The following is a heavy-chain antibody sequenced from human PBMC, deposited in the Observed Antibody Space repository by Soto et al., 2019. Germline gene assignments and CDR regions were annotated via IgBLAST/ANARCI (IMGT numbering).Heavy chain of an antibody. CDR1: GFTFSSYS. Sequence: GGSLRLSCAASGFTFSSYSMNWVRQAPGKGLEWVSYISSSSSTIYYADSVKGRFTISRDNAKNSLYLQMNSLRAEDTAVYYCARDGSPMVRGVIYYYYYMDVWGKGTTVTVSS. D-gene: IGHD3-10*01. CDR2: ISSSSSTI. J-gene: IGHJ6*03. CDR3: ARDGSPMVRGVIYYYYYMDV. V-gene: IGHV3-48*01.